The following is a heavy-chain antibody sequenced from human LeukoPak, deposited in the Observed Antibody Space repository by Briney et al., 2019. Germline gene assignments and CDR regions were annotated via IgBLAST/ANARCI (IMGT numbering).Heavy chain of an antibody. CDR1: GFTFSTYW. D-gene: IGHD5-18*01. V-gene: IGHV3-7*03. Sequence: GGSLRLSCAASGFTFSTYWMSWVRQAPGKGLEWVGNIKEDGSEQYYVDSVKGRFTISRDNAKNSLYLQMNSLRAEDTAVYYCARVRYSYGPNFDYWGQGTLVTVSS. CDR2: IKEDGSEQ. CDR3: ARVRYSYGPNFDY. J-gene: IGHJ4*02.